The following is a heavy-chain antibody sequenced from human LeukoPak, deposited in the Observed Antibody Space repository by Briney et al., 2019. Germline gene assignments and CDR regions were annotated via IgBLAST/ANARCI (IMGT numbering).Heavy chain of an antibody. CDR3: ARAVVVVPAAPYMDV. CDR1: GFTFSSYE. Sequence: PGGSLRLSCAASGFTFSSYEMNWVRQAPGKGLEWVSYISSSGSTIYYADSVKGRFTISRDNAKNSLYLQMNSLRAEDTAVYYCARAVVVVPAAPYMDVWGKGTTVTISS. CDR2: ISSSGSTI. V-gene: IGHV3-48*03. J-gene: IGHJ6*03. D-gene: IGHD2-2*01.